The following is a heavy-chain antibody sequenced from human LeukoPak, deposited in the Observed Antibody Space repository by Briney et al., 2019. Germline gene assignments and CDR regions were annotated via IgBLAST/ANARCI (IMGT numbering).Heavy chain of an antibody. V-gene: IGHV1-46*01. J-gene: IGHJ4*02. D-gene: IGHD3-10*01. CDR1: GYTFTSYY. CDR2: INPSGGST. Sequence: ASVKVSCKASGYTFTSYYMHWVRQAPGQGLEWMGIINPSGGSTSYAQKFQGRVTMTRDTSTSTVYMELSSLRSEDTAVYYCARAITMVRGVMGSGYWGQGTLVTVSS. CDR3: ARAITMVRGVMGSGY.